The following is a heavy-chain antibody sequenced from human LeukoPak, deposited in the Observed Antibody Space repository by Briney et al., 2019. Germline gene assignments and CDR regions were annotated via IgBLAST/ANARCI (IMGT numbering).Heavy chain of an antibody. V-gene: IGHV1-2*02. Sequence: ASVKVSCKASGYTFTGYYMHWVRQAPGQGLEWMGWINPNSGGTNYAQKFQGRVTMTRDTSISTAYMELSRLRSDDTAVYYCAREYLIHCSSTSCPGSWFDPWGQGTLVTVSS. CDR3: AREYLIHCSSTSCPGSWFDP. CDR1: GYTFTGYY. D-gene: IGHD2-2*01. J-gene: IGHJ5*02. CDR2: INPNSGGT.